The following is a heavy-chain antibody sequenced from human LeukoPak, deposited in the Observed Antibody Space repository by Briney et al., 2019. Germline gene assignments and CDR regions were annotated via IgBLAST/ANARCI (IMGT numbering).Heavy chain of an antibody. CDR3: ARDRGGYSTDFDF. D-gene: IGHD5-12*01. CDR2: INGDGTRT. CDR1: GLTFSSSV. V-gene: IGHV3-23*01. Sequence: GGSLRLSCAASGLTFSSSVMSWVRQAPGKGLEWVSTINGDGTRTYYAVSSNGRFIISRDNSMNTLYLQMNGLRAEDTAVYYCARDRGGYSTDFDFWGQGTLVTVSS. J-gene: IGHJ4*02.